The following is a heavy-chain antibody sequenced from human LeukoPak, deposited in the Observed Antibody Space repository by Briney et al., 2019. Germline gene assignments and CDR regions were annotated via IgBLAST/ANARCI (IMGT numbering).Heavy chain of an antibody. CDR3: ARGREWGATGY. CDR1: GDTFSSYA. CDR2: IIPIFGTA. D-gene: IGHD1-26*01. V-gene: IGHV1-69*13. J-gene: IGHJ4*02. Sequence: ASVKVSCKASGDTFSSYAISWVRQAPGQGLEWMGGIIPIFGTANYAQKFQGRVTITADESTSTAYMELRSLRSDDTAVYYCARGREWGATGYWGQGTLVTVSS.